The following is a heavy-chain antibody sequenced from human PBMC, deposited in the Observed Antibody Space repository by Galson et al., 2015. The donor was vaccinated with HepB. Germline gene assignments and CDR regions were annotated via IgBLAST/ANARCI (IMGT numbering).Heavy chain of an antibody. CDR2: MNPNSGNK. D-gene: IGHD5-18*01. Sequence: SGKVSCKASGYPFTSYDINWVRQATGQGREWMGWMNPNSGNKGDAQKFQGRVTMTRNTSISTAYMELIRLRSADTAVYYRARGRMKSVFPWIQLSEAGYFDYWGQGTLVTVSS. CDR1: GYPFTSYD. V-gene: IGHV1-8*01. J-gene: IGHJ4*02. CDR3: ARGRMKSVFPWIQLSEAGYFDY.